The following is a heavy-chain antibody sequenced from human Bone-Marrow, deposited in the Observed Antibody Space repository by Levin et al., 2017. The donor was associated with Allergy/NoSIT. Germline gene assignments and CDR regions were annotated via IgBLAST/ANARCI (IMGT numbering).Heavy chain of an antibody. Sequence: GGSLRLSCAASGFTFSSYGMHWVRQAPGKGLEWVAVISYDGSNKYHADSVKGRFTISRDNSKNTLYLQMNSLRAEDTAVYYCAKDRRGEVIFDYWGQGTLVTVSS. CDR1: GFTFSSYG. D-gene: IGHD3-22*01. J-gene: IGHJ4*02. V-gene: IGHV3-30*18. CDR2: ISYDGSNK. CDR3: AKDRRGEVIFDY.